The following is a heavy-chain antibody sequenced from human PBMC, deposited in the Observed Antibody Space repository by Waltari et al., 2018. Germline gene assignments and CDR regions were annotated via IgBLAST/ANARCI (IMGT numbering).Heavy chain of an antibody. J-gene: IGHJ6*03. CDR2: IYTSGST. CDR3: ARDKYYYDSSGYYKGYYYYYYMDV. D-gene: IGHD3-22*01. V-gene: IGHV4-4*07. CDR1: GGSISSYY. Sequence: QVQLQESGPGLVKPSETLSLTCTVSGGSISSYYWSWIRQPAGKGLEWIGRIYTSGSTNYNPPLKRRVTMSVDTSKNQFSLKLSSVTAADTAVYYCARDKYYYDSSGYYKGYYYYYYMDVWGKGTTVTVSS.